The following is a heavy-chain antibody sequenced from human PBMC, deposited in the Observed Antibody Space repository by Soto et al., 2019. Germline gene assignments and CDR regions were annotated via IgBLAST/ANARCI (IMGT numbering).Heavy chain of an antibody. V-gene: IGHV3-66*01. J-gene: IGHJ6*04. CDR1: GFTVSIKY. CDR2: IYSGGST. Sequence: AGSLRLSSAASGFTVSIKYMSGFRQAPGKGLEWVSVIYSGGSTYYADSVKGRFTISRDNSKNTLYLQMNSLRAEDTAVYYCARDRPLRIMIFGVPPTDFWGKGTTDIVFS. D-gene: IGHD3-3*01. CDR3: ARDRPLRIMIFGVPPTDF.